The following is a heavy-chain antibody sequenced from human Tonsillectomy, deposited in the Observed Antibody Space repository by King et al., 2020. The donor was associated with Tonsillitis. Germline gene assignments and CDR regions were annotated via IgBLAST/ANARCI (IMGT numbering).Heavy chain of an antibody. J-gene: IGHJ6*02. CDR1: GYSFTSYW. D-gene: IGHD2/OR15-2a*01. V-gene: IGHV5-10-1*01. CDR2: IDPSDSYT. CDR3: ARQVSQQLLLAAQKDGMDV. Sequence: QLVQSGAEVKKPGEFLRISCKGSGYSFTSYWINWVRQMPGKGLEWMGKIDPSDSYTNYSPAFQGHVTISADKSISTAYLQWSSLKASDTAMYYCARQVSQQLLLAAQKDGMDVWGQGTTVTVSS.